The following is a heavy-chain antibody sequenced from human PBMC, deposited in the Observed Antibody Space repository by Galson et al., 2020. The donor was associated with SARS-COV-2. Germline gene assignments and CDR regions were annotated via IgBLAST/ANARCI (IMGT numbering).Heavy chain of an antibody. D-gene: IGHD5-12*01. V-gene: IGHV3-30*03. CDR1: GFIYRHYG. J-gene: IGHJ3*02. Sequence: GESPKISCSASGFIYRHYGMHWVRQAPSKGLEWVATVSHDGRDDYYADSVRGRVTISKDNSKNTHYLQMNSLRPEDTAIYYCARWIYDARDIWGGGTMVTVSS. CDR2: VSHDGRDD. CDR3: ARWIYDARDI.